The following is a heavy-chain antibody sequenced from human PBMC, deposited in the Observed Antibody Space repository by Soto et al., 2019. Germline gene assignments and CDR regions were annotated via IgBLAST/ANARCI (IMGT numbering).Heavy chain of an antibody. CDR2: ISYDGSNK. D-gene: IGHD6-13*01. J-gene: IGHJ6*02. Sequence: QVQLVESGGGVVQPGRSLRLSCAASGFTFSSYGLHWVRQAPGKGLEWVAVISYDGSNKFYADSVKGRFTISRDNSKNTLNLQMNSLRAEDTAMYYCAKDQGAVADSYNYYYGLDVWGQGTTVTVSS. CDR3: AKDQGAVADSYNYYYGLDV. CDR1: GFTFSSYG. V-gene: IGHV3-30*18.